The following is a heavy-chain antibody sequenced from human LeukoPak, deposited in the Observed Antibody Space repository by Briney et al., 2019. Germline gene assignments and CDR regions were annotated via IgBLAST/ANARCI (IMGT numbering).Heavy chain of an antibody. V-gene: IGHV4-39*07. D-gene: IGHD3-10*01. Sequence: SETLSLTCTVSGGSISSSSYYWGWIRQPPGKGLEWIGSIYYSGSTYYNPSLRSRVTMSVDTSKNQFSLKLRSVTAADTAVYYCARDRGSRDAFDIWGQGTMVTVSS. CDR2: IYYSGST. CDR1: GGSISSSSYY. CDR3: ARDRGSRDAFDI. J-gene: IGHJ3*02.